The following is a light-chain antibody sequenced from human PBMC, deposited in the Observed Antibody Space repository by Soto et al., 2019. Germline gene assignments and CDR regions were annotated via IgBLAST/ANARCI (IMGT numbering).Light chain of an antibody. CDR1: QSVSSSY. Sequence: EIVLTQSPGTLSLSPGERATLSCRASQSVSSSYLAWYQQKPGQSPRLLIYGASSRATGIPDRFSGSGSGTKFTLTISRLKPEESAVYYCKKYGSSSYTFGQGTKLEIK. CDR3: KKYGSSSYT. CDR2: GAS. J-gene: IGKJ2*01. V-gene: IGKV3-20*01.